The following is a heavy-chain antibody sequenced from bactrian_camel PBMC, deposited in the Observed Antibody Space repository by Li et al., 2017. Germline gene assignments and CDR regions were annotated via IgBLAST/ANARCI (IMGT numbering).Heavy chain of an antibody. V-gene: IGHV3S53*01. J-gene: IGHJ4*01. CDR2: IDSDDRT. D-gene: IGHD8*01. CDR1: AYTTGC. CDR3: AARRPGAYDTGRCNVEFGNNY. Sequence: HVQLVESGGDSVQPGGSLRLSCEGSAYTTGCMGWFRQAPGKEREGVATIDSDDRTTYADSVKVRFTISKDNAKNTLYLQMNDLKPEDTAVYYCAARRPGAYDTGRCNVEFGNNYWGQGTQVTVS.